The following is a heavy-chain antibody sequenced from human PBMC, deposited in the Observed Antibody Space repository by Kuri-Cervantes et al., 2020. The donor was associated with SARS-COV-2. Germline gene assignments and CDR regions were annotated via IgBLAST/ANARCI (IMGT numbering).Heavy chain of an antibody. Sequence: GESLKISCAASGFTFSSYAMHWVRQAPGKGLEWVAVISYDGSNKYYADSVKGRFTISRDNSKNTLYLQMNSLRAEDTAVYYCAAGITGTGDWYFDLWGRGTLVTVSS. D-gene: IGHD1-7*01. V-gene: IGHV3-30*04. CDR2: ISYDGSNK. CDR3: AAGITGTGDWYFDL. CDR1: GFTFSSYA. J-gene: IGHJ2*01.